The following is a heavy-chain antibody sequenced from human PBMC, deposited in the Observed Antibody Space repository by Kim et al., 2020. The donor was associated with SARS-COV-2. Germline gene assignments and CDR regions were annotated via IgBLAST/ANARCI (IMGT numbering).Heavy chain of an antibody. CDR3: ANDVSRITIFGVVTRGGMIV. Sequence: GGSLRLSCAASGFTFSSYAMSWVRQAPGKGLEWVSAISGSGGSTYYADPVKGRFTNSRDNSKNTLYLQMNSLRAEETAVYYCANDVSRITIFGVVTRGGMIVWRQGTTVTVSS. CDR2: ISGSGGST. D-gene: IGHD3-3*01. J-gene: IGHJ6*02. V-gene: IGHV3-23*01. CDR1: GFTFSSYA.